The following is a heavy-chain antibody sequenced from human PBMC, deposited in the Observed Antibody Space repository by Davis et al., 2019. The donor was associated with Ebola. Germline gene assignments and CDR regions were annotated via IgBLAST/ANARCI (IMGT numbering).Heavy chain of an antibody. CDR3: TRHSPYYPNRYYYYGMDV. CDR2: IRSKANSYAT. Sequence: GGSLRLSCAASGFTFSGSAMHWVRQASGKGLEWVGRIRSKANSYATAYAASVKGRFTISRDDSKNTAYLQMNSLKTEDTAVYYCTRHSPYYPNRYYYYGMDVWGQGTTVTVSS. CDR1: GFTFSGSA. D-gene: IGHD3-10*01. V-gene: IGHV3-73*01. J-gene: IGHJ6*02.